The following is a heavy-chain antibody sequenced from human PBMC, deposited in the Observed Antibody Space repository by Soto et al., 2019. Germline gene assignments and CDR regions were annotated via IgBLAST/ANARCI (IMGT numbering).Heavy chain of an antibody. CDR3: AGGSYTSSPHYY. CDR1: GGSFSGYY. Sequence: PSETLSLTCAVYGGSFSGYYWSWIRQPPGKGLEGIGEINHSGSTNYNPSLKSRVTISVDTSKNQFSLKLSSVTAADTAVYYCAGGSYTSSPHYYWGQGTLVTVSS. D-gene: IGHD6-13*01. CDR2: INHSGST. V-gene: IGHV4-34*01. J-gene: IGHJ4*02.